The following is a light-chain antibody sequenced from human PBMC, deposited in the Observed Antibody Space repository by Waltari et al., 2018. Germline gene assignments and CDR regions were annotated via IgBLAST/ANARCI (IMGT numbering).Light chain of an antibody. CDR1: SSNIGGHY. J-gene: IGLJ3*02. CDR3: AAWDDSLSGRV. Sequence: QSVLTQPPSAAGTPGPRGTVPCSGSSSNIGGHYVSWFHQPPGTAPKVLIYSDNPRPSGIPDRFSGSKSGTSASLAISGLRSEDEADYYCAAWDDSLSGRVFGGGTKLTVL. V-gene: IGLV1-47*01. CDR2: SDN.